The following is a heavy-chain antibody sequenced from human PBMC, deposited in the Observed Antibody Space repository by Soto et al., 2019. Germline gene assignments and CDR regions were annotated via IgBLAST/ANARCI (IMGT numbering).Heavy chain of an antibody. CDR1: GGTFSSYS. CDR3: ARSGIVVVVAVGPLVKYNGMDA. CDR2: IIPMFGTP. Sequence: SVKVSWKASGGTFSSYSISWVRQAPGQGLEWMGGIIPMFGTPKYAQKFQGRVTITADESTRTAYMDLSSLRSEDTAVYYCARSGIVVVVAVGPLVKYNGMDAWGQGTTVTVSS. D-gene: IGHD2-15*01. V-gene: IGHV1-69*13. J-gene: IGHJ6*02.